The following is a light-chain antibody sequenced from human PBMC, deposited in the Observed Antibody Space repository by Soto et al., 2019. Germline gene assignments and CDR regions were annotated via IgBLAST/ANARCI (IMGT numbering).Light chain of an antibody. CDR1: QSISGS. Sequence: DIQMTQSPSTLSASVGDRVTITCRASQSISGSLAWYQQKPGKAPKLLIYEASNLKSGVPSRFSGSGSGTEYTLTISSLQPYDSASYYCQQYNGYWTFGKGPGWKSN. CDR2: EAS. CDR3: QQYNGYWT. V-gene: IGKV1-5*03. J-gene: IGKJ1*01.